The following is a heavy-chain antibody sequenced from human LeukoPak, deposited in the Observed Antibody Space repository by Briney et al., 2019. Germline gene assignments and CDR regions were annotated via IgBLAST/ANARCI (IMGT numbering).Heavy chain of an antibody. Sequence: PSETLSLTCTVSGVSISSSNSYWGWIRQPPGKGLEWIGSIYYSGNAYYNASLKSQVSISIDMSKNQFSLRLTSVTAADTAVYYCARQTGSGLFILPGGQGTLVTVSS. D-gene: IGHD3/OR15-3a*01. CDR2: IYYSGNA. V-gene: IGHV4-39*01. CDR3: ARQTGSGLFILP. CDR1: GVSISSSNSY. J-gene: IGHJ4*02.